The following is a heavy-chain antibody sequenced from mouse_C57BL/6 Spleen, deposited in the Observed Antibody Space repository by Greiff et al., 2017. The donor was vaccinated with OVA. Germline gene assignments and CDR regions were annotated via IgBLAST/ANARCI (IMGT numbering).Heavy chain of an antibody. V-gene: IGHV1-55*01. CDR2: IYPGSGST. Sequence: QVQLQQPGAELVKPGASVKMSCKASGYTFTSYWITWVKQRPGQGLEWIGDIYPGSGSTNYNEKFKSKATLTVDTSSSTAYMQRSSLTSDNSAVYYCARDGDGYPIDVWGTGTTVTVSS. CDR1: GYTFTSYW. J-gene: IGHJ1*03. CDR3: ARDGDGYPIDV. D-gene: IGHD2-3*01.